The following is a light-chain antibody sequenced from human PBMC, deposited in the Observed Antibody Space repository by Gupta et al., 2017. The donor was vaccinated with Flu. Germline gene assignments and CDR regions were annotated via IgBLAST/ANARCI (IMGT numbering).Light chain of an antibody. Sequence: DIQMTQSPSSLSASVGDRVTITCRTSQNINTYLNWYQQRPGNPPKLLIYGASTLQSGVPSRFSGNGSGTKFILTISSLQAGDFATYYCQQTHSFPPTFGQGTKLDIK. CDR1: QNINTY. J-gene: IGKJ2*01. V-gene: IGKV1-39*01. CDR2: GAS. CDR3: QQTHSFPPT.